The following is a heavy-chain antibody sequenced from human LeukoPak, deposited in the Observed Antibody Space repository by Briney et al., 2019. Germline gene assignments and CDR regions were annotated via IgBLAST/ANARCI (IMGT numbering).Heavy chain of an antibody. CDR1: GFTFSSNG. CDR2: VSVDGNNK. CDR3: AKEHTEIVTFDY. J-gene: IGHJ4*02. Sequence: GGSLRLSCAGSGFTFSSNGMDWVRQAPGKGLEWVAIVSVDGNNKNYADSVRGRFTVYRDNSKNTLYLQMNGLRVEDTAVYHCAKEHTEIVTFDYWGQGTLVTVSS. D-gene: IGHD1-26*01. V-gene: IGHV3-30*18.